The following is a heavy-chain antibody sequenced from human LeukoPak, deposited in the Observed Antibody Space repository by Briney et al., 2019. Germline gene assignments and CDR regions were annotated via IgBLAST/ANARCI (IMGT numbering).Heavy chain of an antibody. CDR3: AKAHPPPLYFDGPGWFDP. D-gene: IGHD3-9*01. V-gene: IGHV3-53*01. CDR2: IYSGDST. J-gene: IGHJ5*02. Sequence: GGSLRLSCAASGFIFSDYYMSWIRQAPGKGLEWVSIIYSGDSTSYADSVKGRFTISRDNSKNTLYLQMNSLRAEDTAVYYCAKAHPPPLYFDGPGWFDPWGQGTLVTVSS. CDR1: GFIFSDYY.